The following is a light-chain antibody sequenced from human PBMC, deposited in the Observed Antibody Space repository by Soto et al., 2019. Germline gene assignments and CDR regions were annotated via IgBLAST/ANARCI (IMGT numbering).Light chain of an antibody. CDR2: GAS. Sequence: EIVLTQSPGTLSLSPGERATLSCSASQSVSSNYLGWYQQKPGQPPRLLIYGASIRATGTPDRFSGSGSGRYFTVTIIILETSDFAVYYFQQSGSSCTFGPGTKVDIK. V-gene: IGKV3-20*01. CDR1: QSVSSNY. CDR3: QQSGSSCT. J-gene: IGKJ3*01.